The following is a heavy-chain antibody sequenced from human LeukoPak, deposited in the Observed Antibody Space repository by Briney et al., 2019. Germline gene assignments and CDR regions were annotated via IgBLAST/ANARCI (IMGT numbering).Heavy chain of an antibody. CDR2: ISSSSSYI. D-gene: IGHD3-10*01. V-gene: IGHV3-21*01. CDR3: ARDKLLWFGELFLGYYFDY. CDR1: GFTFSSYS. Sequence: GGSLRLSCAASGFTFSSYSMSWVRQAPGKGLEWVSSISSSSSYIYYADSVKGRFTISRDNAKNSPYLQMNSLRAEDTAVYYCARDKLLWFGELFLGYYFDYWGQGTLVTVSS. J-gene: IGHJ4*02.